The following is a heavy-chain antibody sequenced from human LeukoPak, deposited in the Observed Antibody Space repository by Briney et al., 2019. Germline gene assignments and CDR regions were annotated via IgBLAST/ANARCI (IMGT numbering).Heavy chain of an antibody. CDR1: GFTFRSYG. Sequence: GGSLRLSCAASGFTFRSYGLSWVRQAPGKGLEWVSVISDSGGSTHYADSVKGRFTISRDNSKNTLYLQMNSLKVEDTAVYYCARDPQSSQQLVSYWGQGTLVTVSS. V-gene: IGHV3-23*01. J-gene: IGHJ4*02. CDR2: ISDSGGST. D-gene: IGHD6-13*01. CDR3: ARDPQSSQQLVSY.